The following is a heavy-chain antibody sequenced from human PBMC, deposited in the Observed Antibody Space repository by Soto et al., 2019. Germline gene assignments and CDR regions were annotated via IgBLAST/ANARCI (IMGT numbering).Heavy chain of an antibody. CDR1: GYTFTIYG. D-gene: IGHD6-13*01. CDR2: ISAYNGNT. V-gene: IGHV1-18*01. Sequence: ASVKVSCKASGYTFTIYGISWVRQAPGQGLEWMGWISAYNGNTNYAQKLQGRVTMTTDTSTSTAYMELRSLRSDDTAVYYCARAAPPSAAGNPSGLDYWGQGTLVTVSS. J-gene: IGHJ4*02. CDR3: ARAAPPSAAGNPSGLDY.